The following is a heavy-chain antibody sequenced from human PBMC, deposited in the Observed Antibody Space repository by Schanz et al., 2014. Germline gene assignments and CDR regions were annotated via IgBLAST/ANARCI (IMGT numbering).Heavy chain of an antibody. CDR2: IKGDSSEK. CDR1: GFTFSTYW. CDR3: ARDPNSVNEIDY. Sequence: EVQLVESGGGLVKPGGSLRLSCAASGFTFSTYWMSWVRQAPGKGLEWVANIKGDSSEKNYVDSVKGRFTLSRDNAKKTMDLQMNSLRVEDTAVYYCARDPNSVNEIDYWGQGTLVTVSS. J-gene: IGHJ4*02. D-gene: IGHD5-12*01. V-gene: IGHV3-7*03.